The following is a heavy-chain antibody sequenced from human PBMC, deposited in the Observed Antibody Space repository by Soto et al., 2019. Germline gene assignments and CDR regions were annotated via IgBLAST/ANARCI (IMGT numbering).Heavy chain of an antibody. V-gene: IGHV4-59*07. CDR2: IYYSGST. Sequence: SDTLSLTCTFSGCSISSYYWSWIRQPPGKGLEWIGYIYYSGSTNYNPSLKSRVTISVDTSKNQFSLKLSSVTAADTAVYYCARAYYDILTGDYYYGMDVWGQGTTVT. D-gene: IGHD3-9*01. CDR3: ARAYYDILTGDYYYGMDV. J-gene: IGHJ6*02. CDR1: GCSISSYY.